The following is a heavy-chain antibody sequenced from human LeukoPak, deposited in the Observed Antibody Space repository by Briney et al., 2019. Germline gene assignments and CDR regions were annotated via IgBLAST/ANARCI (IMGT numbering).Heavy chain of an antibody. V-gene: IGHV3-23*01. J-gene: IGHJ4*02. D-gene: IGHD6-13*01. CDR3: TMQVAAAGINY. CDR2: ISASGGGT. CDR1: GLTFSTYA. Sequence: GGSLRLSCAASGLTFSTYAMSWVRQAPGKGLEWVLGISASGGGTFYADSVRGRFTISRDNSKNTLYLQVSSLRAEDTALYYCTMQVAAAGINYWGQGTLVTVSS.